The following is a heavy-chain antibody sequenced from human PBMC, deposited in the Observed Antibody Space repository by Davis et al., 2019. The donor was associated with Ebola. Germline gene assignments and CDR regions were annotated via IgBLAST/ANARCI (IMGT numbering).Heavy chain of an antibody. CDR1: VGTFISYG. J-gene: IGHJ4*02. CDR3: ARDRYSDGSGYFCEQSH. CDR2: IIPMFGEA. V-gene: IGHV1-69*13. Sequence: SVTVSCKASVGTFISYGISWVRQAPGQGLEWMGGIIPMFGEAKFAPDFQGRVTITADESTSTAYMELSSLRSEDTAVYYCARDRYSDGSGYFCEQSHWGQGTLVTVSS. D-gene: IGHD3-22*01.